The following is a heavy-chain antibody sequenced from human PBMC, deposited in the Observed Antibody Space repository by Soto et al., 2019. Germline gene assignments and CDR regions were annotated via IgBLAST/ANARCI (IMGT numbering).Heavy chain of an antibody. CDR2: FDPEDGET. V-gene: IGHV1-24*01. CDR3: AAPIVATIPDY. D-gene: IGHD5-12*01. Sequence: GASVKVSCKVSGYTLTELSMHWVRQAPGKGLEWMGGFDPEDGETIYAQKFQGRVTMTGDTSTSTAYMELSSLRSEDTAVYYCAAPIVATIPDYWGQGTLVTVSS. CDR1: GYTLTELS. J-gene: IGHJ4*02.